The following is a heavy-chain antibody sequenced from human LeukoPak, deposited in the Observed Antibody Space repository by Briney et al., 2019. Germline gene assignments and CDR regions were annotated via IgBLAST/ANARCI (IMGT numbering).Heavy chain of an antibody. CDR2: ISGTGGST. V-gene: IGHV3-23*01. CDR3: AKAKDAFDI. Sequence: GGSLRLSCAASGFTFSNYAMSWVRQAPGKGLEWVSSISGTGGSTYYADSVKGRFTISRDNSNNTLYLQMNSLRAEDTAVYYCAKAKDAFDIWGQGTMVTVSS. CDR1: GFTFSNYA. J-gene: IGHJ3*02.